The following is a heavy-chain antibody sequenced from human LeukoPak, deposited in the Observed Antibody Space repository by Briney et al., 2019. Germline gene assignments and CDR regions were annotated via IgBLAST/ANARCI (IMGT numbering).Heavy chain of an antibody. CDR3: ARGFVLGAAKNYFDY. Sequence: GGSLRLSCAASGFTVSSNYMNWVRQAPGKGLEWVSIIYSGGSTYYADSVKGRFTISRDNSKNTLSLQMNSLRAEDTALYYCARGFVLGAAKNYFDYWGQGALVTVSS. V-gene: IGHV3-53*05. CDR2: IYSGGST. D-gene: IGHD2-21*02. CDR1: GFTVSSNY. J-gene: IGHJ4*02.